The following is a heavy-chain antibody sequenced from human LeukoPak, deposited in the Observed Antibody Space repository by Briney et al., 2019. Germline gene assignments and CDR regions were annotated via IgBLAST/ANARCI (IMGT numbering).Heavy chain of an antibody. J-gene: IGHJ2*01. CDR2: IYYSGST. Sequence: MPSQTLSLTCTVSGGSISSGDHYWSWIRQPPGKGLEWIGYIYYSGSTYYNPSLKSRVTISVDTSKNQFSLKLSSVTAADTAVYYCARYWRAYSSSPTRNWYFDLWGRGTLVTVSS. CDR1: GGSISSGDHY. CDR3: ARYWRAYSSSPTRNWYFDL. D-gene: IGHD6-6*01. V-gene: IGHV4-30-4*08.